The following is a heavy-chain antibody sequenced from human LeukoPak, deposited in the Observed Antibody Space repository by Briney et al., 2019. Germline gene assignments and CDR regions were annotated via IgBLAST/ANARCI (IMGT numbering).Heavy chain of an antibody. CDR1: GFTFSSYA. V-gene: IGHV3-23*01. D-gene: IGHD4-17*01. CDR3: AKDPADGERGNYFDY. CDR2: ISGSGGST. Sequence: GSLRLSCAASGFTFSSYAMSWVRQAPGKGLEWVSAISGSGGSTYYADSVKGRFTISRDNSKNTLYLQMNSLRAEDTAVYYCAKDPADGERGNYFDYWGQGTLVTVSS. J-gene: IGHJ4*02.